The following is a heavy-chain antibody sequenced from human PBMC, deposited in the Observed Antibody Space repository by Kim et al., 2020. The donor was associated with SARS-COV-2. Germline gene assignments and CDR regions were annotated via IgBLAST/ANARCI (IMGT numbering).Heavy chain of an antibody. CDR2: ISAYNGNT. D-gene: IGHD3-22*01. Sequence: ASVKVSCKASGYTFSSYGISWVRQAPGQGLEWMGWISAYNGNTKSAQKLQGRVTMTTDTSTSTAYMELRSLRSDDTAVYYCARQSYDGGGYSNRDDAFDFWGQGTMVTVSS. CDR1: GYTFSSYG. J-gene: IGHJ3*01. V-gene: IGHV1-18*04. CDR3: ARQSYDGGGYSNRDDAFDF.